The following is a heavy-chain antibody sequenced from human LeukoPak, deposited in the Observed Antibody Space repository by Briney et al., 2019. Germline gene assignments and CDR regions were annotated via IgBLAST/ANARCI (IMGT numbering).Heavy chain of an antibody. J-gene: IGHJ4*02. Sequence: GRSLRLSCAASGFTFSSYAMHWVRQAPGKGLEWVAVISYDGSNKYYADSVKGRFTISRDNSKNTLYLQMNSLRAEDTAVYYCAREGVQLWCFDYWGQGTLVTVSS. CDR2: ISYDGSNK. CDR3: AREGVQLWCFDY. CDR1: GFTFSSYA. D-gene: IGHD5-18*01. V-gene: IGHV3-30*04.